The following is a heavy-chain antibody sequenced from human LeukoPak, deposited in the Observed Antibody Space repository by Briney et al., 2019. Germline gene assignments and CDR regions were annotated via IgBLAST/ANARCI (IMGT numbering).Heavy chain of an antibody. J-gene: IGHJ4*02. Sequence: SETLSLTCTVSGDSINSDNWNWNRQPQAQGLEWIGYVYTLWTTNYNPALRSRVTISIDTYQNQSSMKLRPQTAADTAVYYGARQPTHYYIGWYNSYDYWGQGTLVTVSS. CDR3: ARQPTHYYIGWYNSYDY. CDR1: GDSINSDN. D-gene: IGHD6-19*01. V-gene: IGHV4-4*08. CDR2: VYTLWTT.